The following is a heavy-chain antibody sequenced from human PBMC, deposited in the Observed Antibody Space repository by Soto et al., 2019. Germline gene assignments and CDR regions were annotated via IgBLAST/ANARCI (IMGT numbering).Heavy chain of an antibody. J-gene: IGHJ6*02. CDR2: ISSSGDGT. CDR3: AKNGDFWSWGMDV. V-gene: IGHV3-23*01. Sequence: PGGSLRLSCAASGFTFSTYAMTWVRQAPGKGLEWVSIISSSGDGTYYLDSVKGRFTISRDNSRNTLNLQMNSLIAEDTAVYYCAKNGDFWSWGMDVWGQGTTVTVSS. D-gene: IGHD3-3*01. CDR1: GFTFSTYA.